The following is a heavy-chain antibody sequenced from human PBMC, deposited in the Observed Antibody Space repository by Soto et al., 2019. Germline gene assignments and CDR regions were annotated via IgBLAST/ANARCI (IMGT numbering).Heavy chain of an antibody. J-gene: IGHJ5*02. CDR3: GRGGTGWHHFFDP. CDR2: RCYNGAT. V-gene: IGHV4-59*01. Sequence: SETRSLTCTVCGDSMKTYYWSWIRQSPGKGLEWIGYRCYNGATTYNASLKSRVTISGDTSRNQFSLKLSSVTAADTAVYFCGRGGTGWHHFFDPWGTGIMVTVSS. D-gene: IGHD6-19*01. CDR1: GDSMKTYY.